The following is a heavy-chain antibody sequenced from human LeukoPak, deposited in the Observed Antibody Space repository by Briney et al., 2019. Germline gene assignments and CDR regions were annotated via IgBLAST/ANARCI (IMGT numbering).Heavy chain of an antibody. CDR2: INDDGIAI. J-gene: IGHJ4*02. D-gene: IGHD3-10*01. V-gene: IGHV3-74*01. CDR3: ARGGSPFY. CDR1: GFSFSSHW. Sequence: GGSLRLSCVGSGFSFSSHWLHWVRQVPGKGLERVARINDDGIAINYADSVKGRFTISRDNAKNTVYLQMNSLRVEDTAVFYCARGGSPFYWGRGTPVTVSS.